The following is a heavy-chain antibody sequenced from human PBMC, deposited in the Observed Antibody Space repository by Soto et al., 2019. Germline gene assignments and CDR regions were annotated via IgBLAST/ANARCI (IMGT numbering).Heavy chain of an antibody. J-gene: IGHJ6*02. CDR2: ISWNSGSI. Sequence: GGSLRLSCAASGFTFDDYAMHWVRQAPGKGLEWVSGISWNSGSIGYADSVKGRFTISRDNAKNSLYLQMNSLRDEDTALYYCAKGSGSYFAYGMDVWGQGTTVTVSS. D-gene: IGHD3-10*01. V-gene: IGHV3-9*01. CDR3: AKGSGSYFAYGMDV. CDR1: GFTFDDYA.